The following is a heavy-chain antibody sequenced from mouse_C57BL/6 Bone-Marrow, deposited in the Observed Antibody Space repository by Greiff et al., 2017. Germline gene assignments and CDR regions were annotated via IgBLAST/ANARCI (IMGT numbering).Heavy chain of an antibody. V-gene: IGHV1-59*01. D-gene: IGHD1-2*01. CDR1: GYTFTSYW. CDR2: IDPSDSYT. J-gene: IGHJ4*01. CDR3: ARGLLRPYYAMDY. Sequence: QVQLQQPGAELVRPGTSVKLSCKASGYTFTSYWMHWVKQRPGQGLEWIGVIDPSDSYTNYNQKFKGKATLTVDTSSSTAYMQLSSLTSEDSAVYYCARGLLRPYYAMDYWGQGTSVTVSS.